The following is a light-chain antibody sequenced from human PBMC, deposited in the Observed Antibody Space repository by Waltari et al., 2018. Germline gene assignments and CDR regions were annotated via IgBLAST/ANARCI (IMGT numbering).Light chain of an antibody. Sequence: EIVLTQSPATLSLSPGETATLSCRASQSLNNFLAWYQQKPGQAPRLVIYHTSNRATGIPARFTGSGTGTDFTLTISGLEPEDSAVYYCQQRSYWPPFTFGQGTKLEMK. CDR1: QSLNNF. V-gene: IGKV3-11*01. CDR3: QQRSYWPPFT. J-gene: IGKJ2*01. CDR2: HTS.